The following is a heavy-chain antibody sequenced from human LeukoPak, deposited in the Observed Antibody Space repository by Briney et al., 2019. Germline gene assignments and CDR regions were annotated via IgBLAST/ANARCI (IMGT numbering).Heavy chain of an antibody. CDR2: MDRHSDI. CDR1: GFTFSNFG. Sequence: PGGSLRLSCTASGFTFSNFGINWVRQAPGKGLEWVTCMDRHSDIYSADSVKRRFTISRDNARNSVYLQMNSLTVEDTAVYYCVGDPTTNRFQYFQYWGQGALVTVSS. D-gene: IGHD1-14*01. CDR3: VGDPTTNRFQYFQY. V-gene: IGHV3-21*01. J-gene: IGHJ4*02.